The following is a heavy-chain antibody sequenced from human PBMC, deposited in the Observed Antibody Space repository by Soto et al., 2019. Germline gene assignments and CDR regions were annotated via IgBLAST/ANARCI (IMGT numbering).Heavy chain of an antibody. CDR1: GGTFSSYA. Sequence: QVQLVQSGAEVKKPGSSVKVSCKASGGTFSSYAISWVRQAPGQGLEWMGGIIPVIGTANYVQRVQGRGTITADESTSTAYMELSRLRSEDTAVYYCARVLKGYYDSSGYACDLWGQGTIVTVSS. CDR3: ARVLKGYYDSSGYACDL. D-gene: IGHD3-22*01. J-gene: IGHJ3*01. V-gene: IGHV1-69*01. CDR2: IIPVIGTA.